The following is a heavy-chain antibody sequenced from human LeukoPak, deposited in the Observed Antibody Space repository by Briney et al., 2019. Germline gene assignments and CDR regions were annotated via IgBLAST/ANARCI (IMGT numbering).Heavy chain of an antibody. CDR2: INHSGST. Sequence: SETLSLTCAVYGGSFSGYYWSWIRQPPGKGLGWIGEINHSGSTNYNPSLKSRVTISVDTSKNQFSLKLSSVTAADTAVYYCARDGGNDFWKGYYFDYWGQGTLVTVSS. CDR1: GGSFSGYY. CDR3: ARDGGNDFWKGYYFDY. D-gene: IGHD3-3*01. J-gene: IGHJ4*02. V-gene: IGHV4-34*01.